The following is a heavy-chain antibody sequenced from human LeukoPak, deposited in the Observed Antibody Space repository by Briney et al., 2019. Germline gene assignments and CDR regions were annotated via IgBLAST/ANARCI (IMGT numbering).Heavy chain of an antibody. Sequence: PGGSLRLSCAASGFTFSSYAMSWVRQAPGKGLEWVSAISGSGGSTYYADSEKGRFTISRDNSKNTLYLQMNSLRAEDTAVYYCAKDSVVVVPAAIRENAFDIWGQGTMVTVSS. CDR2: ISGSGGST. D-gene: IGHD2-2*01. J-gene: IGHJ3*02. CDR3: AKDSVVVVPAAIRENAFDI. V-gene: IGHV3-23*01. CDR1: GFTFSSYA.